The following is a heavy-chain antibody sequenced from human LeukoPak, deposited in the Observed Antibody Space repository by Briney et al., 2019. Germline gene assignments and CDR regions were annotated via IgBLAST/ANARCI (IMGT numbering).Heavy chain of an antibody. CDR1: GGSVSSYY. D-gene: IGHD6-19*01. J-gene: IGHJ5*02. Sequence: SETLSLTCTVSGGSVSSYYWSWVRQPPGKGLEWIGYIYYSGSTNYNPSLKSRVTISVDTSKNQFSLKLSSVTAADTAVYYCAREDSSGWYTGWFDPWGQGTLVTVSS. V-gene: IGHV4-59*02. CDR2: IYYSGST. CDR3: AREDSSGWYTGWFDP.